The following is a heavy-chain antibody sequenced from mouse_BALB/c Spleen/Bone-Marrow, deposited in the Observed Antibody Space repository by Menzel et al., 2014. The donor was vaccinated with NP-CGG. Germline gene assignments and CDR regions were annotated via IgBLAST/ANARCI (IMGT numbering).Heavy chain of an antibody. CDR1: GFTFSTYG. J-gene: IGHJ3*01. CDR3: ARDHVVGY. V-gene: IGHV5-6-3*01. CDR2: INNNGGST. Sequence: EVMLVESGGGLVQPGGSLKLSCAASGFTFSTYGMSWVRQTPDKRLELVASINNNGGSTYYPDSVKGRFTISRGNAKNTLYLQMSSLKSEDTAMYYCARDHVVGYWGQGTLVTVSA.